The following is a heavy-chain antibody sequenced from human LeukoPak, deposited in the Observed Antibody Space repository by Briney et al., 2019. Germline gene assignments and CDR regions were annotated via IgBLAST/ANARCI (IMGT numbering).Heavy chain of an antibody. Sequence: GGSLRLSCAASGFTFSSYSMNWVRQAPGKGLEWVSSISSSSSYIYYADSVKGRFTISRDNSKNTLYLQMNSLRAEDTAVYYCARDLVVVAAPFDYWGQGTLVTVSS. J-gene: IGHJ4*02. D-gene: IGHD2-15*01. CDR1: GFTFSSYS. CDR3: ARDLVVVAAPFDY. V-gene: IGHV3-21*01. CDR2: ISSSSSYI.